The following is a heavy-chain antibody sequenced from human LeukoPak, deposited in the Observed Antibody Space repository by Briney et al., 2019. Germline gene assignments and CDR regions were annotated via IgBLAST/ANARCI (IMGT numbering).Heavy chain of an antibody. V-gene: IGHV4-59*12. J-gene: IGHJ5*02. CDR2: IYYSGST. D-gene: IGHD6-13*01. Sequence: SETLSLTCTVSGGSISSYYWSWIRQPPGKGLEWIGYIYYSGSTYYNPSLKSRVTISVDTSKNQFSLKLSSVTAADTAVYYCARGPHYSSSWYTWGQGTLVTVSS. CDR3: ARGPHYSSSWYT. CDR1: GGSISSYY.